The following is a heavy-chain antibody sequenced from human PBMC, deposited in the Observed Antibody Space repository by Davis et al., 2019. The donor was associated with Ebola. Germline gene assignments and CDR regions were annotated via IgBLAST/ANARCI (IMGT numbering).Heavy chain of an antibody. J-gene: IGHJ4*02. V-gene: IGHV4-34*01. CDR1: GGSFSGYY. Sequence: PGGSLRLSCAVYGGSFSGYYWSWIRQPPGKGLEWIGEINHSGTTNYNPSLKSRVTMSVDTSKNQLSLKLSSVTAADTAVYYCARDEMATSYWGQETLVTVSS. D-gene: IGHD5-24*01. CDR2: INHSGTT. CDR3: ARDEMATSY.